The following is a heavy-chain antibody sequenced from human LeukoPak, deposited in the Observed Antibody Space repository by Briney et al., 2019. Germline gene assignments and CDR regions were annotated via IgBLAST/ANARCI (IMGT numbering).Heavy chain of an antibody. J-gene: IGHJ6*04. CDR1: GFTFSSYW. CDR3: AKDRDMTTDYGMDV. CDR2: ISYDGSNK. Sequence: GGSLRLSCAASGFTFSSYWMHWVRQAPGKGLEWVAVISYDGSNKYYADSVKGRFTISRDNSKNTLYLQMNSLRAEDTAVYYCAKDRDMTTDYGMDVWGKGTTVTVSS. D-gene: IGHD4-17*01. V-gene: IGHV3-30*18.